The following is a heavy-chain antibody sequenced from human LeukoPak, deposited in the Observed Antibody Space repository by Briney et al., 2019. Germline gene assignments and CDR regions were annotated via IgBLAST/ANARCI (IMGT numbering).Heavy chain of an antibody. Sequence: PGGSLRLSCAASGFTFSDYEMNWVRQAPGKGLEWVAFIRYDGSNKYYSDSVKGRFTISRDNSKNTLYLQMNSLRAEDTAVYYCARRAGAYSHPYDYWGQGTLVTVSS. CDR3: ARRAGAYSHPYDY. CDR2: IRYDGSNK. D-gene: IGHD4/OR15-4a*01. CDR1: GFTFSDYE. V-gene: IGHV3-33*08. J-gene: IGHJ4*02.